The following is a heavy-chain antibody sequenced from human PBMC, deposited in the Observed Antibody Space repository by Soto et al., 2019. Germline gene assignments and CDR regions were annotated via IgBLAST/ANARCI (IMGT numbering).Heavy chain of an antibody. Sequence: PSETLSLTCTVSGDSISSSNYFWGWLRQPSGKGLEWIGTIFYSGSTYYNPSLKSRVTISVDTSKNHFSLKLSSVTAADTAVYYWARSHRGNYGHPSYFDYWGQGTLVTVSS. CDR1: GDSISSSNYF. V-gene: IGHV4-39*01. J-gene: IGHJ4*02. D-gene: IGHD3-10*01. CDR3: ARSHRGNYGHPSYFDY. CDR2: IFYSGST.